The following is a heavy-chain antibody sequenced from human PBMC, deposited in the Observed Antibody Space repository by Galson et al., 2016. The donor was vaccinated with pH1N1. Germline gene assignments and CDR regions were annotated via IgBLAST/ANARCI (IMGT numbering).Heavy chain of an antibody. D-gene: IGHD3-9*01. CDR3: ARAYYDPLTRFSGAFDY. CDR2: STSGGNTR. CDR1: GVTFDAQE. J-gene: IGHJ4*02. Sequence: SRRLACAVSGVTFDAQERKRGSQPPGKGHEGVPTSTSGGNTRIDAEHIKGRFIISRDNAKNSLYLQMNSLRVEDTAVYYCARAYYDPLTRFSGAFDYWGQGTLVTVSS. V-gene: IGHV3-48*03.